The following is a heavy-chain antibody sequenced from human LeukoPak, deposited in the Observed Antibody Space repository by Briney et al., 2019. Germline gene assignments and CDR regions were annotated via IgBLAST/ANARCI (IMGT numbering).Heavy chain of an antibody. D-gene: IGHD3-3*01. V-gene: IGHV4-59*01. CDR3: ARAETQYYDFWSGYHNWFDP. CDR1: GGSISSYY. J-gene: IGHJ5*02. Sequence: SETLSLTCTVSGGSISSYYWSWIRQPPGKGLEWIGYIYYSGRTNYNPSLKSRITILVDTSKYQFSLKLSSVTAADTAVYYCARAETQYYDFWSGYHNWFDPWGQGTLVTVSS. CDR2: IYYSGRT.